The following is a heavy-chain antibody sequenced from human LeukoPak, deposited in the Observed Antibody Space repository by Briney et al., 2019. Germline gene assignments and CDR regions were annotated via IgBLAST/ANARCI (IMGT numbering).Heavy chain of an antibody. D-gene: IGHD2-15*01. Sequence: ASVKVSCKASGGTLSSYAISWVRQAPGQGLEWMGRIIPILGIANYAQKFQGRVTITADKSTSTAYMELSSLRSEDTAVYYCARAVVAATSWFDPWGQGTLVTVSS. CDR1: GGTLSSYA. J-gene: IGHJ5*02. CDR2: IIPILGIA. V-gene: IGHV1-69*04. CDR3: ARAVVAATSWFDP.